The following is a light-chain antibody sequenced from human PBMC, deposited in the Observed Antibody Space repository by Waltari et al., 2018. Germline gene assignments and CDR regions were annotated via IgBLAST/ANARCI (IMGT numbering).Light chain of an antibody. Sequence: QSALTQPSSVSGSPGQSTTISFTGTTSAVGSCKLVSWYQQHPGTAPKPMIYEVSKRPSGVSNRFSGSKSGNTASLTISGLQADDEADYYCCSYAGSLSKVFGGGTKLTVL. CDR3: CSYAGSLSKV. CDR1: TSAVGSCKL. V-gene: IGLV2-23*02. CDR2: EVS. J-gene: IGLJ2*01.